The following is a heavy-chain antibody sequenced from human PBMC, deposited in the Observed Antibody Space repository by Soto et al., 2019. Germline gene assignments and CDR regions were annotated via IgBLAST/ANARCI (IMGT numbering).Heavy chain of an antibody. V-gene: IGHV4-38-2*01. CDR2: VYDTGRT. D-gene: IGHD3-10*01. CDR1: VYSITSGYD. J-gene: IGHJ6*02. Sequence: SETLSLTCALSVYSITSGYDWGWIRQPPGKGLEWIGSVYDTGRTYYNPSLKSRVTISVDTSKNQFSLKLSSVTAADTAVYYCARSNFGDSGYFYYYGMDVCRQGTTVTVSS. CDR3: ARSNFGDSGYFYYYGMDV.